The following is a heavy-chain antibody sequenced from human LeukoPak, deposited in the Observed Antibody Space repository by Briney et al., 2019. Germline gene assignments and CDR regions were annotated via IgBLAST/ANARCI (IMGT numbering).Heavy chain of an antibody. CDR3: SKDLFGWSFDY. V-gene: IGHV3-23*01. CDR1: GFTFSSNA. CDR2: IHGSDDNT. J-gene: IGHJ4*02. D-gene: IGHD3-16*01. Sequence: GGSLRLSCAASGFTFSSNAMTWVRQAPGKGLEWVSAIHGSDDNTHYADSVKGRFTISRDKSKNTLYLQMNSLRSDDTAVYYCSKDLFGWSFDYGGQETVVTVSS.